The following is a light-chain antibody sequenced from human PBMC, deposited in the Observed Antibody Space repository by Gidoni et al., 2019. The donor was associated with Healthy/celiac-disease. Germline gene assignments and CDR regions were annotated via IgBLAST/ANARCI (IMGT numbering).Light chain of an antibody. CDR3: QQYYSTLTWT. J-gene: IGKJ1*01. CDR2: RAS. V-gene: IGKV4-1*01. CDR1: QSVLYSSNNKNY. Sequence: DIVMTQSPDSLAVSLGERATINCKSSQSVLYSSNNKNYLAWYQQKPGQPPKLHIYRASTRESGVPDRFSGSGSGTDFTLTISSLQAEDVAVYYCQQYYSTLTWTFGQGTKVEIK.